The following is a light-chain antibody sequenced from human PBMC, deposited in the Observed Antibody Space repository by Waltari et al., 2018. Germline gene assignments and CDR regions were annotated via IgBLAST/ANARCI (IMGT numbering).Light chain of an antibody. CDR1: QSVSRA. CDR3: QHYLRLPVT. V-gene: IGKV3-20*01. Sequence: EIVLTQSSGTLSLSLGERATVSCRASQSVSRALAGYQQKPGQAPRLLIYGASTRATGIPDRFSGSGSGTDFSLTISRLEPDDFAVYYCQHYLRLPVTFGQGTTVEI. J-gene: IGKJ1*01. CDR2: GAS.